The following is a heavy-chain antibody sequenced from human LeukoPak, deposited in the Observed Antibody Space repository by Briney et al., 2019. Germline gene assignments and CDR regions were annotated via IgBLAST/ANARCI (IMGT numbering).Heavy chain of an antibody. J-gene: IGHJ4*02. CDR2: ISGSGGST. Sequence: PGGSLRLSCAASGFTFSSYAMSWVRQAPGKGLEWVSAISGSGGSTYYADSVKGRFTISRDNSKNTLYLQMNSLRAEDTAVYYCAKYSSSWLPSRPFADYWGQGTLVTVSS. D-gene: IGHD6-13*01. CDR3: AKYSSSWLPSRPFADY. CDR1: GFTFSSYA. V-gene: IGHV3-23*01.